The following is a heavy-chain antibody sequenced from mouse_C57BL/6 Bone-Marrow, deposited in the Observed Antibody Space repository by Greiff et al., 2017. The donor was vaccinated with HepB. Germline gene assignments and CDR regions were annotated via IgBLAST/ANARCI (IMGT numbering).Heavy chain of an antibody. J-gene: IGHJ2*01. CDR1: GYSFTGYY. Sequence: DVQLQESGPELVKPGASVKISCKASGYSFTGYYMNWVKQSPEKSLEWIGEINPSTGGTTYNQKFKAKATLTVDKSSSTAYMQLKSLTSEDSAVYYCALITTVVPHFDYWGQGTTLTVSS. CDR2: INPSTGGT. D-gene: IGHD1-1*01. CDR3: ALITTVVPHFDY. V-gene: IGHV1-42*01.